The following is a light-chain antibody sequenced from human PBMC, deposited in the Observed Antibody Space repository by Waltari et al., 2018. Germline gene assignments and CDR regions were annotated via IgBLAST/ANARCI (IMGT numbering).Light chain of an antibody. CDR2: DAS. Sequence: EIVLTQFPATLSLSPGESATLSCRASQSVSSYLAWYQQKPGQAPRLLIYDASNRATGIPARFSGSGSGTDFTLTISSLEPEDFAVYYCQQRSNWPSITFGQGTRLEIK. V-gene: IGKV3-11*01. CDR1: QSVSSY. J-gene: IGKJ5*01. CDR3: QQRSNWPSIT.